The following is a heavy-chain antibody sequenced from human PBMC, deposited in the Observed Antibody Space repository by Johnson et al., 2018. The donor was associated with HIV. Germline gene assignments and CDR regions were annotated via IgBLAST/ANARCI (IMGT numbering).Heavy chain of an antibody. V-gene: IGHV3-30-3*01. D-gene: IGHD6-19*01. Sequence: QVQLVESGGGVVQPGGSLRLSCAASGFTFSNYAMHWVRQAPGKGLEWVALISYDGSNKYYADSVKGRFTISRDHSKNTLYLQMNSLRAEDTAVYYCANRVKQWLAGGGAFDFWGQGTMVTVSS. J-gene: IGHJ3*01. CDR1: GFTFSNYA. CDR3: ANRVKQWLAGGGAFDF. CDR2: ISYDGSNK.